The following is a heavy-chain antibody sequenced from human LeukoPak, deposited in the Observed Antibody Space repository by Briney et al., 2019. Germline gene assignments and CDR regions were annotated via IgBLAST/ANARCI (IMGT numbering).Heavy chain of an antibody. Sequence: AAVKVSCKASGYTFTDYYIHWVRHAPGQGLEWMAWINPNSDDTNYAQKFLGRVTLTTDTSITTPYMDLNSLRSEDTAVYYCARVVDYYGSGTSYPLDTWGQGNLVTVSS. D-gene: IGHD3-10*01. J-gene: IGHJ5*02. CDR1: GYTFTDYY. CDR3: ARVVDYYGSGTSYPLDT. CDR2: INPNSDDT. V-gene: IGHV1-2*02.